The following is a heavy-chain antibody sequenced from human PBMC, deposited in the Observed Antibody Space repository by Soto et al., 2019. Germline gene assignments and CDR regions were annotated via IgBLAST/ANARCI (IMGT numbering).Heavy chain of an antibody. CDR3: AHAFGGTSWPNDAFAI. CDR2: IYWDDDQ. V-gene: IGHV2-5*02. J-gene: IGHJ3*02. D-gene: IGHD3-3*02. CDR1: GFSLSGDGVG. Sequence: SGPTRVNPTQSLTLTCTVSGFSLSGDGVGVGWIRQPPGKALEWLALIYWDDDQRYSPSLKTRLTITKDTSKNQVVLTMTNMDPVDTATYYCAHAFGGTSWPNDAFAIRGQGTVVTVSS.